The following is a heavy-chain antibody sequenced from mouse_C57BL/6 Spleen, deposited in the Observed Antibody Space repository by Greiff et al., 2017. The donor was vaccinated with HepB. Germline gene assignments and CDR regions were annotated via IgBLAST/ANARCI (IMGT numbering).Heavy chain of an antibody. CDR3: ARWDYAYFDY. V-gene: IGHV1-26*01. CDR1: GYTFTDYY. CDR2: INPNNGGT. Sequence: VQLQQSGPELVKPGASVKISCKASGYTFTDYYMNWVKQSHGKSLEWIGDINPNNGGTSYNQKFKGKATLTVDKSSSTAYMELRSLTSEDSAVYYCARWDYAYFDYWGQGTTLTVSS. D-gene: IGHD2-4*01. J-gene: IGHJ2*01.